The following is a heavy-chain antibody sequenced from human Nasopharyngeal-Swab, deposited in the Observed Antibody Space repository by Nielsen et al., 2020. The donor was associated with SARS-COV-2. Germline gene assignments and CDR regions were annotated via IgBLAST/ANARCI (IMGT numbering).Heavy chain of an antibody. J-gene: IGHJ3*02. V-gene: IGHV3-7*03. CDR2: IKQDGSEI. CDR1: GFTFSNYW. D-gene: IGHD3-3*01. Sequence: GGSLRLSCAASGFTFSNYWMSWVRQAPGKGLEWVANIKQDGSEIYYVDSLKGRFTISRDNAKNSLYLQMNSLRAEDPAVYYCAKDRTPWSAFDIWGQGTMVTVSS. CDR3: AKDRTPWSAFDI.